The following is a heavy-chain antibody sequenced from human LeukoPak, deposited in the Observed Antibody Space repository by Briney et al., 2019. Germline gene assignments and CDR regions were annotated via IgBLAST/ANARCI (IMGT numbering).Heavy chain of an antibody. J-gene: IGHJ4*02. CDR2: TYYSGST. D-gene: IGHD6-19*01. Sequence: SETLSLTCTVSGGSISSGDYYWSWIRQPPGKGLEWIGYTYYSGSTYYNPSLKSRVTISVDTSKNQFSLKLSSVTAADTAVYYCARGAVAGTAYYFDYWGQGTLVTVSS. V-gene: IGHV4-30-4*01. CDR1: GGSISSGDYY. CDR3: ARGAVAGTAYYFDY.